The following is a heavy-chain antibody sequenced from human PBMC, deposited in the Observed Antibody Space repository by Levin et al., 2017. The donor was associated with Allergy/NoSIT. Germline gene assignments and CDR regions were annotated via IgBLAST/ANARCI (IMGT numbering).Heavy chain of an antibody. J-gene: IGHJ4*02. CDR3: ARLPSATTYFDS. CDR2: IYHSGTT. Sequence: PSETLSLTCLVSTGSIHTSDFFWGWVRQPPGKGLEWIGTIYHSGTTYYNPSLKSRVTMSVDTSKNQLSLGLTSVTAADTAVYYCARLPSATTYFDSWGQGVLVIVS. D-gene: IGHD4-17*01. CDR1: TGSIHTSDFF. V-gene: IGHV4-39*01.